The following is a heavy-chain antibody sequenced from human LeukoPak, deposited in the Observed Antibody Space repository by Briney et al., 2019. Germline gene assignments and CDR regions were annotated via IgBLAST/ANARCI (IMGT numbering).Heavy chain of an antibody. CDR3: AKWGDYDVLTGYYVSDY. Sequence: GGSLRLSCAASGFTVSSNYMSWVRQAPGKGLEWVSAITGSGGNTYYADSVKGRFTISRDNSKNTVFLQMNSLRAEDTAVYYCAKWGDYDVLTGYYVSDYWGQGTLVTVSS. CDR1: GFTVSSNY. J-gene: IGHJ4*02. V-gene: IGHV3-23*01. CDR2: ITGSGGNT. D-gene: IGHD3-9*01.